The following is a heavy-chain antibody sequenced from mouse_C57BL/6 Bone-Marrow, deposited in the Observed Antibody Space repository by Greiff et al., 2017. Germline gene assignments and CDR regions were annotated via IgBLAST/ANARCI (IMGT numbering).Heavy chain of an antibody. CDR2: SDPNSGGT. Sequence: QVQLQQPGAELVKPGASVKLSCKASGYTFTSYWMHWVKQRPGRGLEWIGRSDPNSGGTKYNEKFKSKATLTVDKPSSTAYMQLSSLTSEDSAVYYCARSVYDGYYDGYWGQGTTLTVSS. CDR3: ARSVYDGYYDGY. J-gene: IGHJ2*01. CDR1: GYTFTSYW. D-gene: IGHD2-3*01. V-gene: IGHV1-72*01.